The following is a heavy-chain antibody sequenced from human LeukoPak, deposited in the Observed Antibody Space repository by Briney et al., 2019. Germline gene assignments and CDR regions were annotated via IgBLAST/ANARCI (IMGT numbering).Heavy chain of an antibody. CDR3: AKVISSGSYPYPFDY. V-gene: IGHV3-23*01. Sequence: GGSLRLSCAASGFTFSSYAMSWVRQAPGKGLEWVSAISGSGGSTYYADSVKGRFTISRDNSKNTLYLQMNSLRAEDTAVYYCAKVISSGSYPYPFDYWGQGTLVTVSS. D-gene: IGHD1-26*01. CDR2: ISGSGGST. J-gene: IGHJ4*02. CDR1: GFTFSSYA.